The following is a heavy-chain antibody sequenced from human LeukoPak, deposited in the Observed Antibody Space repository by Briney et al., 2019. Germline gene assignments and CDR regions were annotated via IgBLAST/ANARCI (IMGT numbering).Heavy chain of an antibody. CDR2: MYYNGYT. D-gene: IGHD6-25*01. V-gene: IGHV4-39*01. CDR3: ARLEWGSGGSGSFDY. CDR1: GFTVSSNY. Sequence: PGGSLRLSCAASGFTVSSNYMSWVRQPPGKGLEWIGSMYYNGYTYYNPSLKSRVTISIDTSKNQFSLKLTSVTAADTAVYYCARLEWGSGGSGSFDYWGQGTLVTVSS. J-gene: IGHJ4*02.